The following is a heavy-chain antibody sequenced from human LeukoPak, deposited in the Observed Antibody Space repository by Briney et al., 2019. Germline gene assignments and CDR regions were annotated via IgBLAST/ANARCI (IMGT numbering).Heavy chain of an antibody. CDR2: ISAYNGNT. CDR1: GYTFTSYG. Sequence: ASVKVSCKASGYTFTSYGISWVRQAPGQGLEWMGWISAYNGNTNYAQKLQGRVTMTTDTSTSTAYMELRSLRSDDTAVYYCARDLSSHFVLGAFDIWGQGTMVTVSS. CDR3: ARDLSSHFVLGAFDI. V-gene: IGHV1-18*01. D-gene: IGHD3-10*02. J-gene: IGHJ3*02.